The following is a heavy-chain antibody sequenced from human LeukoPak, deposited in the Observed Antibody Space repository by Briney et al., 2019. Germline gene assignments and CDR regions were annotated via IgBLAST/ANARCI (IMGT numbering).Heavy chain of an antibody. J-gene: IGHJ6*03. Sequence: ASVKVSWKASGYTFTGYYMHWVRQAPGQGLEWMGWINPNSGGTNYAQKFQGRVTMTRDTSISTAYMELSRLRSDDTAVYYCARDLYYDFWSGYYTRYYYMDVWGKGTTVTVSS. CDR1: GYTFTGYY. CDR3: ARDLYYDFWSGYYTRYYYMDV. CDR2: INPNSGGT. V-gene: IGHV1-2*02. D-gene: IGHD3-3*01.